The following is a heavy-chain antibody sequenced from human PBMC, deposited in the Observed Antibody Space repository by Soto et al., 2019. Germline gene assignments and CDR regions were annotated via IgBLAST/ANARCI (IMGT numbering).Heavy chain of an antibody. Sequence: ASVKVSCKASGYTFTTYYMHWVRQAPGQRLEWMGRINASDGSTSYAQKFQGRVTMTRDTSTSTAYMELSSLRSEDTAVYYCARDQGLRAPFQYWGQGTLVTVSS. CDR1: GYTFTTYY. CDR2: INASDGST. J-gene: IGHJ1*01. V-gene: IGHV1-46*01. D-gene: IGHD6-25*01. CDR3: ARDQGLRAPFQY.